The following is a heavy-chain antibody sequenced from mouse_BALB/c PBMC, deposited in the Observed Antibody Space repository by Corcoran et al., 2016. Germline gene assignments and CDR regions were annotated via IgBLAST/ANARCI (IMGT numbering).Heavy chain of an antibody. CDR3: ARWDWYFDV. CDR2: IDPANGNT. CDR1: GFNIKDTY. J-gene: IGHJ1*01. V-gene: IGHV14-3*02. Sequence: EVQLQQSGAELVKPGASVKLTCTAAGFNIKDTYMHWVKQRPEQGLEWIGRIDPANGNTKYDPKFQGKATITADTSSNTAYLQLSSLTSEDTAVYYCARWDWYFDVWGAGTTVTVSS.